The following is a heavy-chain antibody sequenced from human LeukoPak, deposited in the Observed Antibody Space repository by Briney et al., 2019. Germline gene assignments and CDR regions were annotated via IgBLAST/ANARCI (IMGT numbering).Heavy chain of an antibody. CDR2: ISWNSGSI. Sequence: PGRSLRLSCAASGFTFDDYAMHWVRQAPGKGLEGVSGISWNSGSIGYADSVKGRFTISRDNAKNSLYLQMNSLRAEDTALYYCAKDIGPAAISYYGMDVWGQGTTVTVSS. J-gene: IGHJ6*02. CDR1: GFTFDDYA. D-gene: IGHD2-2*01. CDR3: AKDIGPAAISYYGMDV. V-gene: IGHV3-9*01.